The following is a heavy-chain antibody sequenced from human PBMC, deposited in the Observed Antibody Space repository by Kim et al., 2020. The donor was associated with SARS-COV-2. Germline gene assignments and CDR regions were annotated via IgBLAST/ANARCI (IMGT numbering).Heavy chain of an antibody. CDR1: GGSFSGYY. CDR3: ARVGLGGYFDY. V-gene: IGHV4-34*01. Sequence: SETLSLTCAVYGGSFSGYYWSWIRQPPGKGLEWIGEINHSGSTNYNPSLKSRVTISVDTSKNQFSLKLSSVTAADTAVYYCARVGLGGYFDYWGQGTLVTVSS. J-gene: IGHJ4*02. D-gene: IGHD7-27*01. CDR2: INHSGST.